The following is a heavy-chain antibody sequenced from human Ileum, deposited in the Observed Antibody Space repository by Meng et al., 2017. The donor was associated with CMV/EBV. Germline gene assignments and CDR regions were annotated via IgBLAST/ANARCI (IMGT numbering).Heavy chain of an antibody. CDR2: IQPTETT. CDR3: TTRGLGFDSSRFDF. J-gene: IGHJ4*02. V-gene: IGHV4-4*07. CDR1: GGSLTIYY. Sequence: QLHLRETGPRGLQLSEPWATPCNVTGGSLTIYYCPWIRQPAGKRLEGIGRIQPTETTDNNPSLRSRVSMSLDKSKNQFSLKLTSVTAADTAVYYCTTRGLGFDSSRFDFWGQGTLVTVSS. D-gene: IGHD3-22*01.